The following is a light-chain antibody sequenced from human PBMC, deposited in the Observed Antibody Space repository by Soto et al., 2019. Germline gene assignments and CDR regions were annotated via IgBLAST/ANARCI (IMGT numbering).Light chain of an antibody. Sequence: EIVLTQSPATLSLSPGERATLSCRASQSVSSYLAWYQQKPGQAPRLPIYDASNRATGIPARFSGSGSGTDFTLTISSLEPEDFAVYYCQQRTNWPPSLTFGGGTKVDIK. J-gene: IGKJ4*01. CDR1: QSVSSY. V-gene: IGKV3-11*01. CDR3: QQRTNWPPSLT. CDR2: DAS.